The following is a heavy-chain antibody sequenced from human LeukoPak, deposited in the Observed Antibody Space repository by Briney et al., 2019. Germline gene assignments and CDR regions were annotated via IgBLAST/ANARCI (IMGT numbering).Heavy chain of an antibody. J-gene: IGHJ5*02. CDR3: ARDLCTSSSCPNNWIDP. V-gene: IGHV6-1*01. Sequence: QTLSLTCAISGDSVSSNSAAWNWIRQSPSRGLEWLGRTYYRSKWYNNYAISVKSRITINPDTSKNQFSLQLNSVTPEDTAVYYCARDLCTSSSCPNNWIDPWGQGTLVTVSS. CDR2: TYYRSKWYN. D-gene: IGHD2-2*01. CDR1: GDSVSSNSAA.